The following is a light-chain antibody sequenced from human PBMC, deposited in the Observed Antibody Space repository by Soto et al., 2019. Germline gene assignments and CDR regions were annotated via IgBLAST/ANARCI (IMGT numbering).Light chain of an antibody. CDR3: AAWDDSLSVYVV. V-gene: IGLV1-47*01. CDR1: SSHIGSNY. J-gene: IGLJ2*01. Sequence: QSVLTQPPSASGPPGQRVTISCSGSSSHIGSNYVYWYQQLPGTAPKLLIYRNNQRPSGVPDRFSGSKSGTSASLAISGLRSEDEADYYCAAWDDSLSVYVVFGGGTKLTVL. CDR2: RNN.